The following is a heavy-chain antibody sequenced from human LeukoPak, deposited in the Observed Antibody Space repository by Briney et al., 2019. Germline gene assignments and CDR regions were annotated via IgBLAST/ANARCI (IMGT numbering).Heavy chain of an antibody. D-gene: IGHD2-15*01. J-gene: IGHJ4*02. V-gene: IGHV3-23*01. CDR1: GFTFSSYG. Sequence: GGSLRLSCAASGFTFSSYGMSWVRQTPGKGLEWISGTSGSGGSTYYANSVKGRFTISRDNSKNTLYLEMNSLRAEDTAVYYCAKNGGSQCYSHLDYWGRGSLVTVSS. CDR2: TSGSGGST. CDR3: AKNGGSQCYSHLDY.